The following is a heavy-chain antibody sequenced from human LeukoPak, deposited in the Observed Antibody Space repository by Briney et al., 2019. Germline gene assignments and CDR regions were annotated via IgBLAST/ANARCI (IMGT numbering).Heavy chain of an antibody. CDR1: GGSFSGYY. CDR3: ARGATRYYYGSGNVKGGY. CDR2: INHSGST. D-gene: IGHD3-10*01. V-gene: IGHV4-34*01. J-gene: IGHJ4*02. Sequence: PSETLSLTCAVYGGSFSGYYWSWIRQPPGKGLEWIGEINHSGSTNYNPSLKSRDTISVDTSKNQFSLKLSSVTAADTAVYYCARGATRYYYGSGNVKGGYWGQGTLVTVSS.